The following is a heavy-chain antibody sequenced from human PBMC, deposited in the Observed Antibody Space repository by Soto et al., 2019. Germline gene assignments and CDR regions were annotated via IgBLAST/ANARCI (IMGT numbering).Heavy chain of an antibody. V-gene: IGHV1-3*01. Sequence: GASVKVSCKASGYTFTSYAMHWVRQAPGQRLEWMGWINAGNGNTKYSQKFQGRVTITRDTSASTAYMELRSQRSDDTAVYYCARALGYSGYAGMDVWGQGTTVTVS. CDR1: GYTFTSYA. J-gene: IGHJ6*02. CDR2: INAGNGNT. D-gene: IGHD5-12*01. CDR3: ARALGYSGYAGMDV.